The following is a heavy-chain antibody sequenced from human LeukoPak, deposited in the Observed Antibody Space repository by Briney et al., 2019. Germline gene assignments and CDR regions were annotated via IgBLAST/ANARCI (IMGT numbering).Heavy chain of an antibody. V-gene: IGHV4-39*01. CDR3: ARHLNRKYCSSTGCYAGANY. CDR2: IYYSGST. CDR1: GGSISSSSYY. J-gene: IGHJ4*02. Sequence: SETLSLTCTVSGGSISSSSYYWGWIRQPPGKGLEWIGSIYYSGSTYYNPSLKSRVTISVDTSKNQFSLKLSSVTAADTAVYYCARHLNRKYCSSTGCYAGANYWGQGTLVTVSS. D-gene: IGHD2-2*01.